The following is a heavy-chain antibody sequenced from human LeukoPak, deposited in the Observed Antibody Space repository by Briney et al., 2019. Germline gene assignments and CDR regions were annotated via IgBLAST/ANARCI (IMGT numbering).Heavy chain of an antibody. CDR3: ARGGGRWLQPGTRGIDY. V-gene: IGHV4-34*01. CDR1: GGSFSGYY. D-gene: IGHD5-24*01. Sequence: PSETLSLTCAVYGGSFSGYYWSWIRQPPGKGLEWFGEINHSGSTNYNTSLKSRVTISVDTSKNQFSLKLSSVTAADTAVHYCARGGGRWLQPGTRGIDYWGQGTLVTVSS. J-gene: IGHJ4*02. CDR2: INHSGST.